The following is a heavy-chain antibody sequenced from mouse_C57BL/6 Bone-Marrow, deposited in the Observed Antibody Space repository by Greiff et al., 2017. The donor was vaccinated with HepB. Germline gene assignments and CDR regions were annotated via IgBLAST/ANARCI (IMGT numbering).Heavy chain of an antibody. CDR1: GYTFTSYG. CDR3: ASPPYGSSFDY. D-gene: IGHD1-1*01. CDR2: IYPRSGNT. V-gene: IGHV1-81*01. Sequence: VKLQESGAELARPGASVKLSCKASGYTFTSYGISWVKQRTGQGLEWIGEIYPRSGNTYYNEKFKGKATLTADKSSSTAYMALRSLTSEDSAVYFCASPPYGSSFDYWGQGTTLTVAS. J-gene: IGHJ2*01.